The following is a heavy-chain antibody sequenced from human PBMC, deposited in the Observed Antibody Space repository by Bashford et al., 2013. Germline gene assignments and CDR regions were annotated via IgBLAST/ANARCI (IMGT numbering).Heavy chain of an antibody. V-gene: IGHV1-2*02. CDR1: GYTFTGYY. D-gene: IGHD2-21*02. CDR3: CHLTASK. J-gene: IGHJ4*02. Sequence: ASVKVSCKASGYTFTGYYIHWVRQAPGQGLEWMGWINPNSGGTNYAQKFQGRVTMTRDTSISTAYMELSSLRSDDTAVYYCCHLTASKWGQGTLVTVSS. CDR2: INPNSGGT.